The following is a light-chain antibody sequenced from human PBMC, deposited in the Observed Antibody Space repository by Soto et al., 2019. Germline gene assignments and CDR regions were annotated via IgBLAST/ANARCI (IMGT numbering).Light chain of an antibody. V-gene: IGLV2-14*01. Sequence: QSALTQPASVSGSPGQSVTISCTGTSSDVGDYGYVSWYQQYPGKAPKLLIYEVNNRPSGISNRFSGSKSGNTASLTISGLQAEDEADYYCISYASRDTLLWVFGGGTKLTVL. CDR2: EVN. J-gene: IGLJ3*02. CDR3: ISYASRDTLLWV. CDR1: SSDVGDYGY.